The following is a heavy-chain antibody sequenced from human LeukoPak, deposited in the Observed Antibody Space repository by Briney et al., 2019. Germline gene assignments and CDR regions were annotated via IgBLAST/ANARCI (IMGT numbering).Heavy chain of an antibody. Sequence: GASVKVSCKASGYTFTNYGISWVRQAPGQGLEWMGWISAYNGNTNYAQKLQGRVTMTTDTSTSTAYMELRSLRSDDTAVYYCARDVSYSGSWGPPVYYYYYMDVWGKGTTVTVSS. D-gene: IGHD6-13*01. J-gene: IGHJ6*03. CDR1: GYTFTNYG. CDR3: ARDVSYSGSWGPPVYYYYYMDV. CDR2: ISAYNGNT. V-gene: IGHV1-18*01.